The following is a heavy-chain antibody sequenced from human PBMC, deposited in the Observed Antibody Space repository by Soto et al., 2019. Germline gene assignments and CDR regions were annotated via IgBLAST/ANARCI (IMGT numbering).Heavy chain of an antibody. CDR1: GFTFSNYG. CDR3: ARDGYCSGGSCYSVPVFDY. J-gene: IGHJ4*02. D-gene: IGHD2-15*01. CDR2: IWYDGSNK. Sequence: PGVSLTLSCVASGFTFSNYGMHWVRQAPGSGLEWVAVIWYDGSNKYYADSVKGRFTISRDNSKNTLYLHMNSLRAEDTAVYYCARDGYCSGGSCYSVPVFDYWGQGT. V-gene: IGHV3-33*01.